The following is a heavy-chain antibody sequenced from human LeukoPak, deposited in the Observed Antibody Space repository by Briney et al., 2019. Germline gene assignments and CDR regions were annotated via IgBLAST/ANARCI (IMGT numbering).Heavy chain of an antibody. Sequence: SGGSLRLSCAASGFTFSSYGMSWVRQAPGKGLEWVSAISGSGGSTYYADSVKGRFTISRDNSKNTLYLQMNSLRAEDTAVYYCAKAGAVVVVAAKHFDYWGQGALVTVSS. CDR3: AKAGAVVVVAAKHFDY. CDR2: ISGSGGST. CDR1: GFTFSSYG. D-gene: IGHD2-15*01. J-gene: IGHJ4*02. V-gene: IGHV3-23*01.